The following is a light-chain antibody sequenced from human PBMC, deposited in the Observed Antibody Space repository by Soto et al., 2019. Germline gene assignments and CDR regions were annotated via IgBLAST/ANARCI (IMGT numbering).Light chain of an antibody. J-gene: IGKJ5*01. CDR1: QNVNNNY. CDR2: DAS. V-gene: IGKV3-20*01. Sequence: LTQSQGTLSLSPGGRATTSCLASQNVNNNYLAWYQHKPGQAPRLLIYDASLRATGVPDRFSGSGSGTDFTLTITRLEPDDSAVYYCQQHGISHITFGQGTRLEIK. CDR3: QQHGISHIT.